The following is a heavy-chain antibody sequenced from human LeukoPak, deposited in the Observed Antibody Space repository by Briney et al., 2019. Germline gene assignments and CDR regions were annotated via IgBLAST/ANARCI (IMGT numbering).Heavy chain of an antibody. Sequence: GGSLRLSCIASGFTFSTYTMYWVRQAPGKGLEWVSIIGISGGGVHYADSVKGRFTISRDDSKNTLYLQMNSLRVDDTAVYYCAMDPNRGTDYWGQGVLVTVSS. D-gene: IGHD3-10*01. V-gene: IGHV3-23*01. CDR2: IGISGGGV. CDR1: GFTFSTYT. J-gene: IGHJ4*02. CDR3: AMDPNRGTDY.